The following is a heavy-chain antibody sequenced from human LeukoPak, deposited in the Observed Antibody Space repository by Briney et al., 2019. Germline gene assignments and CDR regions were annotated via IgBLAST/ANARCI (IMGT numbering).Heavy chain of an antibody. Sequence: ASVKVSCKASGYTFTSYYMHWVRQAPGQGLEWMGIINPSGGSTSYAQKFQGRVTMTRDTSTSTVYMELSSLRSEDTAVYYRARDGYYYYGSGLVDYWGQGTLVTVSS. V-gene: IGHV1-46*01. CDR1: GYTFTSYY. CDR2: INPSGGST. CDR3: ARDGYYYYGSGLVDY. J-gene: IGHJ4*02. D-gene: IGHD3-10*01.